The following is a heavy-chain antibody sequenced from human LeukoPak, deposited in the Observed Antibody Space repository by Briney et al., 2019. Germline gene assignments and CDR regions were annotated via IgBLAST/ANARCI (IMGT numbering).Heavy chain of an antibody. V-gene: IGHV1-69*13. D-gene: IGHD3-9*01. Sequence: SVKVSCKASGGTFSSYAISWVRQAPGQGLEWMGGIIPIFGTANYAQKFQGRATITADESTSTAYMELSSLRSEDTAVYYCAREPNYDILTGPTRYYYYMDVWGKGTTVTVSS. CDR2: IIPIFGTA. J-gene: IGHJ6*03. CDR3: AREPNYDILTGPTRYYYYMDV. CDR1: GGTFSSYA.